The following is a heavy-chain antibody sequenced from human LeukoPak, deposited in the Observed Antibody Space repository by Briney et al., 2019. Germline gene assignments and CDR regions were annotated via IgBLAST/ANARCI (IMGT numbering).Heavy chain of an antibody. D-gene: IGHD1-26*01. J-gene: IGHJ4*02. CDR3: GRGGWDLDY. CDR1: GFSVRDYW. CDR2: IKEDRTAE. V-gene: IGHV3-7*01. Sequence: GGSLRLSCAASGFSVRDYWMAWVRQAPGKGLEWVANIKEDRTAESYVDSVKGRFSISNDDGKNSLHLQMNSLRVEDTAVYYCGRGGWDLDYWGQGTLVTVSS.